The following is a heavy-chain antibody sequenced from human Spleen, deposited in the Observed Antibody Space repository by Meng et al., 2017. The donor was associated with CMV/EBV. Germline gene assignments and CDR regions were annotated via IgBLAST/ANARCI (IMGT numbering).Heavy chain of an antibody. CDR2: ISAYNGNT. J-gene: IGHJ6*02. D-gene: IGHD2-2*01. CDR3: ARDHCSSTSCYYYYGMDV. V-gene: IGHV1-18*01. CDR1: GYTFTSYG. Sequence: APVKVSCKASGYTFTSYGISWVRQAPGQGLEWMGWISAYNGNTNYAQKLQGRVTMTTDTSTSTAYMELRSLRSDDTAVYYCARDHCSSTSCYYYYGMDVWGQGTTVTVSS.